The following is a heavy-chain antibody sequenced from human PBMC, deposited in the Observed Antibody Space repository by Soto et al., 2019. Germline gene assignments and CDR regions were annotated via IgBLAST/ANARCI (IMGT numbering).Heavy chain of an antibody. CDR3: ARELGYCSGGSCDLGSFDI. Sequence: PSETLSLTCTVSGGSISSYYWSWIRQPPGKGLEWIGYIYYSGSTNYNPSLKSRVTISVDTSKNQFSLKLSSVTAADTAVYYCARELGYCSGGSCDLGSFDIWGQGTMVTVSS. V-gene: IGHV4-59*12. CDR1: GGSISSYY. J-gene: IGHJ3*02. D-gene: IGHD2-15*01. CDR2: IYYSGST.